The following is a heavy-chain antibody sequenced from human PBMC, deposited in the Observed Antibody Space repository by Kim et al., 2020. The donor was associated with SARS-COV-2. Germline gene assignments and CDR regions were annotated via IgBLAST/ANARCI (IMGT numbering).Heavy chain of an antibody. Sequence: SVNGRFTISGDNSKTTLDLQMNSLSAEDTAVYYCAKECYGRSYYWYFDLWGRGTLVTVSS. D-gene: IGHD1-26*01. CDR3: AKECYGRSYYWYFDL. J-gene: IGHJ2*01. V-gene: IGHV3-33*06.